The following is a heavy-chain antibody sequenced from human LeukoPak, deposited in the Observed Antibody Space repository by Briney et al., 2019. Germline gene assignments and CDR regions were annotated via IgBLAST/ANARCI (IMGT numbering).Heavy chain of an antibody. CDR3: AKEGRIQLWTQGAFDI. D-gene: IGHD5-18*01. Sequence: GGSLGLSCAASGFTFSSYWMSWVRQAPGRGLEWVANIKQDGSEKYYVDSVKGRFTISRDNAKNSLYLQMNSLRAEDTAVYYCAKEGRIQLWTQGAFDIWGQGTMVTVSS. CDR1: GFTFSSYW. CDR2: IKQDGSEK. V-gene: IGHV3-7*03. J-gene: IGHJ3*02.